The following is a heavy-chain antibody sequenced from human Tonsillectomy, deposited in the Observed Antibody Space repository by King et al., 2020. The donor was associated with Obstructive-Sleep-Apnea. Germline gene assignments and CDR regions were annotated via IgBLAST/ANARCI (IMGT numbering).Heavy chain of an antibody. Sequence: DVQLVESGGGLVQPGGSLRLSCAASGFTVSSAYINWVRQAPGKGLECVSVIYSGGSAYYADSVKGRFTISRDDSKNTVYLQMNSLTAEDTAVYYCARGGTLAFDYWGQGTLVTVSS. V-gene: IGHV3-66*01. CDR3: ARGGTLAFDY. D-gene: IGHD3-16*01. CDR2: IYSGGSA. CDR1: GFTVSSAY. J-gene: IGHJ4*02.